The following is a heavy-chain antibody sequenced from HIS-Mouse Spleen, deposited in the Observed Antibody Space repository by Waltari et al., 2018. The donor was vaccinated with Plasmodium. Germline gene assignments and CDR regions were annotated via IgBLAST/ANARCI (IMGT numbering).Heavy chain of an antibody. CDR1: GGSISSSSYY. V-gene: IGHV4-39*01. D-gene: IGHD1-26*01. J-gene: IGHJ4*02. CDR3: ARRGGSYYYFDY. CDR2: IYYSGST. Sequence: QLQLQESGPGLVKPSETLSLTCTVSGGSISSSSYYWGWIRQPPGHGLEWIGSIYYSGSTYYNPSLKSRVTTSVDTSKNQFSLKLSSVTAADTAVYYCARRGGSYYYFDYWGQGTLVTVSS.